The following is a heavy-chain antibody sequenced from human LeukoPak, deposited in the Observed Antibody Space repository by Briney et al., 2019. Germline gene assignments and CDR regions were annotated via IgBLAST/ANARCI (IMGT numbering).Heavy chain of an antibody. J-gene: IGHJ4*02. V-gene: IGHV4-59*01. CDR3: ARSRIVGGGSTSTFDY. Sequence: PSETLSLTCTVSGGSISSYYWSWIRQPPGKGLEWIGYIYYSGSTNYNPSLKSRVTISVDTSKNQFSLKLSSVTAADTAVYYCARSRIVGGGSTSTFDYWGQGTLVTVSS. CDR2: IYYSGST. D-gene: IGHD2-2*01. CDR1: GGSISSYY.